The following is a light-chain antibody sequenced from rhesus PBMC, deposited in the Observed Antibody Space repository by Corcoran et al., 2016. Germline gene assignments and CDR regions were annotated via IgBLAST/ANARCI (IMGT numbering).Light chain of an antibody. J-gene: IGLJ1*01. CDR3: CSYTTSSTYI. V-gene: IGLV2S7*01. CDR1: SSDVGGYNY. CDR2: EVS. Sequence: QSAPTQPPSVSGSPGQSVTISCTGTSSDVGGYNYVSWYQQHPGKAPKLMIYEVSKRPSGVSDRFSGSKSDNTASLTISGLQAEDEADYYCCSYTTSSTYIFGAGTRLTVL.